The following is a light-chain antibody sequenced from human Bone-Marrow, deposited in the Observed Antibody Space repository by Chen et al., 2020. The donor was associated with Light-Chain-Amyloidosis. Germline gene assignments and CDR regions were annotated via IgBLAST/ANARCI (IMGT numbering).Light chain of an antibody. J-gene: IGLJ2*01. CDR3: QSADSSGTYEVI. V-gene: IGLV3-25*03. CDR2: RDT. CDR1: AFPTKY. Sequence: SYELTQPPSVPVSPGQSARITCSGDAFPTKYAYWYQQKPGQAPVLVIHRDTERPSGISERFSGSSSGTTATLTISGVQAEDEADYHCQSADSSGTYEVIFGGGTKLTVL.